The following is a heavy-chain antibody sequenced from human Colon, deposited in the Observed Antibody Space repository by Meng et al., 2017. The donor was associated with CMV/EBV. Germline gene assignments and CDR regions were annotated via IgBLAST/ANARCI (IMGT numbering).Heavy chain of an antibody. CDR2: INPSGGST. CDR3: AREMASTYFFDY. V-gene: IGHV1-46*01. D-gene: IGHD5-24*01. Sequence: SCKSSGYTFTSYFIHWVRQAPGQGLEWMGNINPSGGSTTYAQKFQGRVTMTWDTSTSTVYMDLNSLTSEDTALYYCAREMASTYFFDYWGQGTLVTVSS. CDR1: GYTFTSYF. J-gene: IGHJ4*02.